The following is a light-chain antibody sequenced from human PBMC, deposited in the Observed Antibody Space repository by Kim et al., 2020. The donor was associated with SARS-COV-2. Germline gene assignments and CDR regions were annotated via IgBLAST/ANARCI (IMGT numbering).Light chain of an antibody. Sequence: GWTVTLTWASSTGAVASGYDPNWFQQKPGKAPRALIYGTSNKHSWTPARFSGSLLGGKAALTLSGVQPEDEAEYYCLLYYGGAQVFGGGTQMTVL. CDR3: LLYYGGAQV. CDR2: GTS. V-gene: IGLV7-43*01. J-gene: IGLJ2*01. CDR1: TGAVASGYD.